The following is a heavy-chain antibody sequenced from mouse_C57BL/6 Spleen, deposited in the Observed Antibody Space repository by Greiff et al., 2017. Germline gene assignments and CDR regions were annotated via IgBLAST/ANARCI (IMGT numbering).Heavy chain of an antibody. CDR2: ISYSGST. V-gene: IGHV3-1*01. J-gene: IGHJ1*03. CDR1: GYSITSGYD. CDR3: ARDTNWAWYFDV. D-gene: IGHD4-1*01. Sequence: VQLKESGPGMVKPSQSLSLTCTVTGYSITSGYDWHWIRHFPGNKLEWMGYISYSGSTNYNPSLKSRISITHDTSKNHFFLKLNSVTTEDTATYYCARDTNWAWYFDVWGTGTTVTVSS.